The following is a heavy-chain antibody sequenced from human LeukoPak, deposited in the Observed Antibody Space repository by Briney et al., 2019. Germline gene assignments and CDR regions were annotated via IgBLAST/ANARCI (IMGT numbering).Heavy chain of an antibody. Sequence: SVKVSCKASGGTFSSYAICWVRQAPGQGLEWMGRIIPILGIANYAQKFQGRVTITADKSTSTAYMELSSLRSEDTAVYYCARRYSGSYYYFDYWGQGTLVTVSS. D-gene: IGHD1-26*01. CDR3: ARRYSGSYYYFDY. CDR2: IIPILGIA. V-gene: IGHV1-69*04. CDR1: GGTFSSYA. J-gene: IGHJ4*02.